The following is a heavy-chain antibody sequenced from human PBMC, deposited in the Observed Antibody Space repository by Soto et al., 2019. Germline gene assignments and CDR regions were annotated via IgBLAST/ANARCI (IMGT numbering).Heavy chain of an antibody. CDR1: GYSFTSYW. J-gene: IGHJ5*01. D-gene: IGHD6-13*01. CDR2: IYPGDSDT. CDR3: AREHSSSWYAGWFDS. Sequence: GESLKISCKGSGYSFTSYWIGWVRQMPGKGLEWMGIIYPGDSDTRYSPSFQGQVTISADKSISTAYLQWSSLKASDTAMYYCAREHSSSWYAGWFDSWGQGTLVTVSS. V-gene: IGHV5-51*01.